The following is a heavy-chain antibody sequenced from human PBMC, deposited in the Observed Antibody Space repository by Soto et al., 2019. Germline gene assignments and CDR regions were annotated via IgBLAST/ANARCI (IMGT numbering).Heavy chain of an antibody. V-gene: IGHV4-30-2*01. CDR1: GGSISSGGYS. Sequence: ASETLSLTCAVSGGSISSGGYSWSWIRQPPGKGLEWIGYIYHSGSTYYNPSLKSRVTISVDRSKNQFSLKLSPVTAADTAVYYCATAPGPYWGQGTLVTVSS. CDR3: ATAPGPY. CDR2: IYHSGST. J-gene: IGHJ4*02.